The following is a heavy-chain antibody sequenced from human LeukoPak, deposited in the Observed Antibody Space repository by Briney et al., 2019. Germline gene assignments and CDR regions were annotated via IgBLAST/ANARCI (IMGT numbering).Heavy chain of an antibody. CDR2: TWYDGSNK. V-gene: IGHV3-33*01. J-gene: IGHJ3*02. CDR3: ARVHWGNYYLNAFDI. D-gene: IGHD3-10*01. Sequence: GGSLRLSCAASGXTFSRYGMHGVRQAPGKGLEWVAVTWYDGSNKYYAASVKGRFTISRDNPKNTLYLQMKSLRVEDTAVYYCARVHWGNYYLNAFDIWGQGTMVTVSS. CDR1: GXTFSRYG.